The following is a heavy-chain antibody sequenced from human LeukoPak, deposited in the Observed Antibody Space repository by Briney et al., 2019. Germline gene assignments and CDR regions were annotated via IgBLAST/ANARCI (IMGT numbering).Heavy chain of an antibody. J-gene: IGHJ6*02. Sequence: RASVKVSCKTSGYTFTYYGVSWVRQAPGQGLEWMGWISAYNGNTNYAQKLQGRVTMTTDTSTSTVYMELWSLRSDDTAVYYCARGPRGAAGTHYYYYGMDVWGQGTTVTVSS. V-gene: IGHV1-18*01. CDR1: GYTFTYYG. CDR3: ARGPRGAAGTHYYYYGMDV. CDR2: ISAYNGNT. D-gene: IGHD1/OR15-1a*01.